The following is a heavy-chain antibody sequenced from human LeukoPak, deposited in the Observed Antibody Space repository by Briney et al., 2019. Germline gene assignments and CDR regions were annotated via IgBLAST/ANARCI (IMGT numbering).Heavy chain of an antibody. CDR2: IKQDGSEK. D-gene: IGHD5-12*01. J-gene: IGHJ3*02. V-gene: IGHV3-7*01. Sequence: GGSLRLSCAASGFTFSSYWMSWVRQAPGKGLEWVANIKQDGSEKYYVDSVKGRFTISRDNAKNSLYLQMNSLRAEDTAVYYCAREIRPWDIVATIQVGAFDIWGQGTMVTVSS. CDR3: AREIRPWDIVATIQVGAFDI. CDR1: GFTFSSYW.